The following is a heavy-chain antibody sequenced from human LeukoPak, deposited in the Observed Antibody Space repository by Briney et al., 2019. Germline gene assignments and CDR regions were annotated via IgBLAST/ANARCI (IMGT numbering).Heavy chain of an antibody. J-gene: IGHJ4*02. CDR2: FDPEDGET. Sequence: ASVKVSCKVSGYSLTELSMQWVRQAPGKGLEWMGGFDPEDGETIYAQQFQGRVNMTEDTSTDTAYMELSSLRSEGTAGYYFGTGTQGTKIDPPWGQPTLVTVPS. CDR3: GTGTQGTKIDPP. V-gene: IGHV1-24*01. D-gene: IGHD1-14*01. CDR1: GYSLTELS.